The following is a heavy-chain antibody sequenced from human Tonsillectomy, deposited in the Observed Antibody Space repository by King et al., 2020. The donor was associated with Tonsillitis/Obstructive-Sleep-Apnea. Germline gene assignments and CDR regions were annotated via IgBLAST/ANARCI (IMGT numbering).Heavy chain of an antibody. D-gene: IGHD6-13*01. CDR3: ASAPTGIAAAGTGWFDP. V-gene: IGHV3-74*01. J-gene: IGHJ5*02. CDR1: GFTFSSYW. CDR2: INSDGSST. Sequence: VQLVESGGGLVQPGGSLRLSCAASGFTFSSYWMHWVRQAPGKGLVWVSRINSDGSSTSYADPVKGRFTISRDNAKNTLYLQMNSLRAEDTAVYYCASAPTGIAAAGTGWFDPWGQGTLVTVSS.